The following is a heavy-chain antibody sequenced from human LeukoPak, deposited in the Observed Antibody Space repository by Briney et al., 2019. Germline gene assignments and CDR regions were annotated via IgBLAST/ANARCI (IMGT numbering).Heavy chain of an antibody. Sequence: GGSLRLSCAASGFTFSTYGMSWVRQAPGKGLEWVLGISGSGDTTYYADSVKGRFTISRDNSKNTLYLQMNSLRAEDTAVYYCARGSIAARPEGWFDPWGQGTLVTVSS. CDR2: ISGSGDTT. CDR3: ARGSIAARPEGWFDP. D-gene: IGHD6-6*01. J-gene: IGHJ5*02. V-gene: IGHV3-23*01. CDR1: GFTFSTYG.